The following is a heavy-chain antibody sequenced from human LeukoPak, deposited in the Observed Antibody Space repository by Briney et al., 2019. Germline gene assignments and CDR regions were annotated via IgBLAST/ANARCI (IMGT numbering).Heavy chain of an antibody. D-gene: IGHD3-16*01. CDR3: AREGGGPAALLTAHDFDI. V-gene: IGHV4-31*03. Sequence: PSETLSLTCTVSGGSISSGGYYWSWIRQHPGKGLEWIGYIYYSGSTYYNPSLKSRVTISVDTSKNQFSLKLSSVTAADTAVYYCAREGGGPAALLTAHDFDIWGQGTMVTVSS. CDR2: IYYSGST. CDR1: GGSISSGGYY. J-gene: IGHJ3*02.